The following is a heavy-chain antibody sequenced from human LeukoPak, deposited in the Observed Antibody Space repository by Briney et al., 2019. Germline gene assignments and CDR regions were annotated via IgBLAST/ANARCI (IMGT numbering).Heavy chain of an antibody. J-gene: IGHJ6*03. CDR1: GYTFTSYD. CDR3: ARGPYSNYAGYYYYMDV. D-gene: IGHD4-11*01. CDR2: MNPNSGNT. Sequence: ASVKVSCKASGYTFTSYDINWVRQATGQGLEWMGWMNPNSGNTGYAQKFQGRVTITRNTSIITAYMELSSLRFEDTAVYYCARGPYSNYAGYYYYMDVWGKGTTVTVSS. V-gene: IGHV1-8*03.